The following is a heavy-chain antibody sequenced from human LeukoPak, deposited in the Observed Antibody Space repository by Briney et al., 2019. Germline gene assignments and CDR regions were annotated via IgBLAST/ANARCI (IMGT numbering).Heavy chain of an antibody. V-gene: IGHV3-23*01. Sequence: PAGSLRLSCAASGFTFSSYAMSWARQAPAKGVQWVSAISGSGGSTYYADSVKGRFTISRDNSKNTLYLQMNSLTADDTAVYYCAKDTRSGSGWYISSYGWFDPWGQGTLVTVSS. CDR3: AKDTRSGSGWYISSYGWFDP. J-gene: IGHJ5*02. CDR1: GFTFSSYA. CDR2: ISGSGGST. D-gene: IGHD6-19*01.